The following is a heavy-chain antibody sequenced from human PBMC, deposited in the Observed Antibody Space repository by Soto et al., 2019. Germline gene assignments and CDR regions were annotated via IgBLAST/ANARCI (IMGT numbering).Heavy chain of an antibody. V-gene: IGHV3-23*01. CDR2: ISGSGGST. D-gene: IGHD3-3*01. J-gene: IGHJ6*02. CDR3: ATAEEGVRYXDFWSGPRLYYYYGMDV. Sequence: GGSLRLSCAASGFTFSSYAMSWVRQAPGKGLEWVSAISGSGGSTYYADSVKGRFTISRDNSKNTLYLQMNSLRAEDTAVYYCATAEEGVRYXDFWSGPRLYYYYGMDVWGQGTTVTVSS. CDR1: GFTFSSYA.